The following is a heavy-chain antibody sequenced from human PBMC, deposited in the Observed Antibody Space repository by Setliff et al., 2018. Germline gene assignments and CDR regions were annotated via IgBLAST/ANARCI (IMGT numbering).Heavy chain of an antibody. V-gene: IGHV4-39*01. J-gene: IGHJ6*03. CDR1: GGSLRGNAIF. CDR2: IYYTGDP. Sequence: SETLSLTCTVSGGSLRGNAIFWGWIRQPPGKGLEWIGSIYYTGDPYYNPSLKSRVTMSVDTSRNQLSLKLSSVTAADTAAYYCAKVPITKVYFYMDVWGKGTTVTVSS. CDR3: AKVPITKVYFYMDV. D-gene: IGHD3-10*01.